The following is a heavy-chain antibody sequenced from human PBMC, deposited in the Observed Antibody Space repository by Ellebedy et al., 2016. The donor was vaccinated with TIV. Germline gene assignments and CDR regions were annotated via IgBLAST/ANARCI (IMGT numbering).Heavy chain of an antibody. CDR1: GFTFDDYA. Sequence: GESLKISXAASGFTFDDYAMHWVRQAPGKGLEWVAVIWYDGSNKYYADSVKGRFTISRDNSKNTLYLQMNSLRAEDTAVYYCARDRLGRISSGDLDYWGQGTLVTVSS. V-gene: IGHV3-33*08. D-gene: IGHD2/OR15-2a*01. CDR2: IWYDGSNK. J-gene: IGHJ4*02. CDR3: ARDRLGRISSGDLDY.